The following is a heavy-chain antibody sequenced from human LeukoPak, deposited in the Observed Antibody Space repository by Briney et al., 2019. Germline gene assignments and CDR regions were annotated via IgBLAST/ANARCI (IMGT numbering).Heavy chain of an antibody. CDR3: ASDSGYDHHGLFDY. CDR2: ISYDGSNK. Sequence: GGSLRLSCAASGFTFSNYALHWVRQAPGKGLEWVAIISYDGSNKNYADSVKGRFTIPRDNSKNTLYLQMNSLRPEDSAVYYCASDSGYDHHGLFDYWGQGTLVTVSS. D-gene: IGHD5-12*01. CDR1: GFTFSNYA. J-gene: IGHJ4*02. V-gene: IGHV3-30*04.